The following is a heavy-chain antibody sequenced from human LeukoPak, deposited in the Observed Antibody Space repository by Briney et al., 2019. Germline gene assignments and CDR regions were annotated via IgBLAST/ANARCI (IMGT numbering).Heavy chain of an antibody. J-gene: IGHJ4*02. CDR2: IYYSGST. D-gene: IGHD2-2*01. CDR3: ARAFCSSTSCYAIDY. CDR1: GGSISSSSYY. V-gene: IGHV4-39*01. Sequence: SETLSLTCTVSGGSISSSSYYWGWIRQPPGKGLEWIGSIYYSGSTYCNPSLKSRVTISVDTSKNQFSLKLSSVTAADTAVYYCARAFCSSTSCYAIDYWGQGTLVTVSS.